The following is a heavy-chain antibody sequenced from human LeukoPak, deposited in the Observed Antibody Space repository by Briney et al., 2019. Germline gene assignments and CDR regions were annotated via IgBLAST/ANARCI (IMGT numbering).Heavy chain of an antibody. CDR1: GYTFTGYY. Sequence: ASVKVSCKASGYTFTGYYMHWVRQAPGQGLEWMGWINPNSGGTNYAQKFQGRVTMTRDTSISTAYMELSSLRSEDTAVYYCARDTFDWLFTYYYYGMDVWGQGTTVTVSS. CDR3: ARDTFDWLFTYYYYGMDV. CDR2: INPNSGGT. J-gene: IGHJ6*02. V-gene: IGHV1-2*02. D-gene: IGHD3-9*01.